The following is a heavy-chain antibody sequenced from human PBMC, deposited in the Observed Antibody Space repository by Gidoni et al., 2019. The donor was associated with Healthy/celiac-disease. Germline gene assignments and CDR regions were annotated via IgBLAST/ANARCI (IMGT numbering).Heavy chain of an antibody. CDR1: GFTFSSYS. CDR3: ASSNDSSRRNPYYYYGMDF. J-gene: IGHJ6*02. V-gene: IGHV3-21*01. CDR2: ISSSSSYI. Sequence: EVQLVESGGGLVKPGGSLRLSCAASGFTFSSYSMNWVRQAPGKGLEWVSSISSSSSYIYYADSVKGRFTISRDNAKNSLYLQMNSLRAEDTAVYYCASSNDSSRRNPYYYYGMDFWGQGTTVTVSS. D-gene: IGHD3-22*01.